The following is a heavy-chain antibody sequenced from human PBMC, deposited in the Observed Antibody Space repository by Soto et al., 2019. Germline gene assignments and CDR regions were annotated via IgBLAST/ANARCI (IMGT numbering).Heavy chain of an antibody. D-gene: IGHD1-1*01. V-gene: IGHV3-11*06. CDR1: GVTFSDYY. Sequence: GGSLRLSWAVSGVTFSDYYMSWIRQAPGKGLEWVSYISGTSVYTNYADSVKGRYTISRDNAKNSVYLQMSSLRAEDTAVYYCARESEKGTTWFDPWGQGTLVTVSS. CDR2: ISGTSVYT. J-gene: IGHJ5*02. CDR3: ARESEKGTTWFDP.